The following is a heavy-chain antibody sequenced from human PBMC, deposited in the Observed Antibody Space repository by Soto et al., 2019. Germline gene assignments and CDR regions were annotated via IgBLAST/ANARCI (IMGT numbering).Heavy chain of an antibody. CDR2: ISGSGGST. D-gene: IGHD1-26*01. Sequence: EVQLLESGGGLVQPGGSLRLSCAASGFTFSSYAMRWVRQAPGKGLEWVSAISGSGGSTYYADSVKGRFTISRDNSKNTLYMQMNSLSAEDTAVYYCARRGSGSNYDYWGQGTLVTVSS. J-gene: IGHJ4*02. V-gene: IGHV3-23*01. CDR1: GFTFSSYA. CDR3: ARRGSGSNYDY.